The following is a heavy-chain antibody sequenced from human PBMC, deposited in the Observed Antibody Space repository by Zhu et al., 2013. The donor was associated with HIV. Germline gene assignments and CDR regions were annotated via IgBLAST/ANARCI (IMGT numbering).Heavy chain of an antibody. J-gene: IGHJ6*02. CDR3: ARQAVVPAPNYYYYGMDV. V-gene: IGHV1-18*01. D-gene: IGHD2-2*01. CDR2: ISAYDENR. Sequence: QVQLVQSGGEVKKPGASVKVSCKASGFTFTLYGISWVRQAPGQGLEWMGWISAYDENRNYAQKFQDRVNLTTDTSTGTAFMEVRSLRSDDTAVYFCARQAVVPAPNYYYYGMDVWGQGTTVTVSS. CDR1: GFTFTLYG.